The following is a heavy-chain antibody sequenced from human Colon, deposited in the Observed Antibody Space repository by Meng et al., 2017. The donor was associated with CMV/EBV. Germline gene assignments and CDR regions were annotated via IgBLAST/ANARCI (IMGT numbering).Heavy chain of an antibody. D-gene: IGHD5/OR15-5a*01. CDR3: ATLSIYDSTISDF. V-gene: IGHV1-2*02. CDR1: GYLFTIHY. J-gene: IGHJ4*02. Sequence: ASVNVSCQTTGYLFTIHYIHWVRQAPGRGLEWMGWMNPNSGDTNYAQNFQDRVEMTRDTTVNTAYLDLTSLTSADTAVYYCATLSIYDSTISDFWGQGTLVTVSS. CDR2: MNPNSGDT.